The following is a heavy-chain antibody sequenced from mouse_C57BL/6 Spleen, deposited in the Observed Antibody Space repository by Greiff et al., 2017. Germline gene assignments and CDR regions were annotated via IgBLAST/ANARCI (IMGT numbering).Heavy chain of an antibody. CDR1: GFTFSDYG. Sequence: EVQVVEPGGGLVKPGGSLKLSCAASGFTFSDYGMHWVRQAPEKGLEWVAYISSGSSTIYYADTVKGRFTISRDNAKNTLFLQMTSLRSEDTAMYYCAEDGSSYWFAYWGQGTLVTVSA. CDR3: AEDGSSYWFAY. J-gene: IGHJ3*01. V-gene: IGHV5-17*01. CDR2: ISSGSSTI. D-gene: IGHD1-1*01.